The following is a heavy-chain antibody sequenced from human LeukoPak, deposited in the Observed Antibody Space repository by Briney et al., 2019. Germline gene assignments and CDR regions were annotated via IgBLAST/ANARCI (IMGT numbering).Heavy chain of an antibody. CDR3: ARVEAVPAALDY. Sequence: GGSPRLSCAASGFTFSTYNMNWVRQAPGKGLEWISYISSSSSSIYYADSVKGRFTISRDNAKNSLYLQMNSLRDEDTAVYYCARVEAVPAALDYWGQGTLVTVSS. CDR2: ISSSSSSI. CDR1: GFTFSTYN. V-gene: IGHV3-48*02. D-gene: IGHD2-2*01. J-gene: IGHJ4*02.